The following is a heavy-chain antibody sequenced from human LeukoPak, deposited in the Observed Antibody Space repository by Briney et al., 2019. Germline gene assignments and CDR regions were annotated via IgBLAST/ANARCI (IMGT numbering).Heavy chain of an antibody. CDR2: IKSDGST. D-gene: IGHD3-22*01. J-gene: IGHJ1*01. CDR3: ARAPSEIGGYYPEYFRH. V-gene: IGHV3-74*01. CDR1: GFTFSSNW. Sequence: GGPLRLSCAASGFTFSSNWMHWVRQVPGKGLVWVSRIKSDGSTNYADSVKGRFTISRDNAKNTVSLQMNSLRAEDTGVYYCARAPSEIGGYYPEYFRHWGQGTLVTVSS.